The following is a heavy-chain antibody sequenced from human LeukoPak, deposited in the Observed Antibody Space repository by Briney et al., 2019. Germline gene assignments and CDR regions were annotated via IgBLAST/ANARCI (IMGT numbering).Heavy chain of an antibody. J-gene: IGHJ4*02. Sequence: PGGSLRLSCAVSGVTFSSYGMSWVRQAPRNGLEWVSAISVIGGRTSYADSVKGRFTLPRDNSTNTLYLQMNSLRAEDTAVYYCAKDYSRVRGSLTMFDYWGQGTLVTVSS. D-gene: IGHD3-10*01. CDR1: GVTFSSYG. V-gene: IGHV3-23*01. CDR3: AKDYSRVRGSLTMFDY. CDR2: ISVIGGRT.